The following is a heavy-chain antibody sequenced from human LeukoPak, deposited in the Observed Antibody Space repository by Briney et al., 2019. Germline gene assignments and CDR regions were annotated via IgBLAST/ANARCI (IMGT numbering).Heavy chain of an antibody. V-gene: IGHV1-69*01. J-gene: IGHJ4*02. CDR2: IIPIFGTA. CDR1: GGTFSSYA. D-gene: IGHD6-6*01. CDR3: ASITEYSSSEGAFDY. Sequence: SVKVSCKASGGTFSSYAISWVRQAPGQGLGWMGGIIPIFGTANYAQKFQGRVTITADESTSTAYMELSSLRSEDTAVYYCASITEYSSSEGAFDYWGQGTLVTVSS.